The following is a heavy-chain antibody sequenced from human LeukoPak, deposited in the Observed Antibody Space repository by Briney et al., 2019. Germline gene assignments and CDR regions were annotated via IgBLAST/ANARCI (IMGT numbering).Heavy chain of an antibody. J-gene: IGHJ6*03. V-gene: IGHV1-69*05. Sequence: AASVKVSCTASGGTFSSYAISWVRQAPGQGLEWMGGIIPIFGTANYAQKFQGRVTITTDESTSTAYMELSSLRSEDTAVYYCARGTDYYYYYMDVWGKGTTVTVSS. CDR1: GGTFSSYA. CDR2: IIPIFGTA. CDR3: ARGTDYYYYYMDV.